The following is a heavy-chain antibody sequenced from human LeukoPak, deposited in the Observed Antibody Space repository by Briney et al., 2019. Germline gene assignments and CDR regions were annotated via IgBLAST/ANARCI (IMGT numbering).Heavy chain of an antibody. V-gene: IGHV1-2*04. CDR2: INPNSGGT. CDR3: ARDSGTDAFDI. J-gene: IGHJ3*02. D-gene: IGHD1-1*01. CDR1: GYTFTGYY. Sequence: ASVKASCKASGYTFTGYYMHWVRQAPGQGLEWMGWINPNSGGTNYAQKFQGWVTMTRDTSISTAYMELSRLRSDDTAVYYCARDSGTDAFDIWGQGTMVTVSS.